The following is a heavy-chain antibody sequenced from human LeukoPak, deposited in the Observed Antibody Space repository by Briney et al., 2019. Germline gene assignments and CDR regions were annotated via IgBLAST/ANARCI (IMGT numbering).Heavy chain of an antibody. Sequence: SETLSLTCTVSGGSISSYYWSWTRQPPGKGLEWIGYIYYSGSTDYNPSLKSRVTISVDTSKNQFSLKLSSVTAADTAVYYCARDSRPYYYDSSGTLGGMDVWGQGTTVTVSS. CDR1: GGSISSYY. D-gene: IGHD3-22*01. V-gene: IGHV4-59*01. J-gene: IGHJ6*02. CDR3: ARDSRPYYYDSSGTLGGMDV. CDR2: IYYSGST.